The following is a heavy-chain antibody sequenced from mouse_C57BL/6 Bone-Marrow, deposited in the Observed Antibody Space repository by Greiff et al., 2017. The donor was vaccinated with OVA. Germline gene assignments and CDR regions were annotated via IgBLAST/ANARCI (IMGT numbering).Heavy chain of an antibody. CDR2: IDPSDSYT. Sequence: QVQLQQPGAELVKPGASVKLSCKASGYTFTSYWMQWVKQRPGQGLEWIGEIDPSDSYTNYNQKFKGKATLTVDTSSSTAYMQLSSLTSEDSAVYYCARPLYYDYEGVFDYWGKGTTLTVSS. CDR1: GYTFTSYW. J-gene: IGHJ2*01. V-gene: IGHV1-50*01. CDR3: ARPLYYDYEGVFDY. D-gene: IGHD2-4*01.